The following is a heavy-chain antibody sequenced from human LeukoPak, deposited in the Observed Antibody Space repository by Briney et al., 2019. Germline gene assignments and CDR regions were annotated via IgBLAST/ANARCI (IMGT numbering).Heavy chain of an antibody. CDR2: INHSGST. D-gene: IGHD3-16*01. J-gene: IGHJ5*02. V-gene: IGHV4-34*01. Sequence: SETLSLTCAVYGGSFSGYYWSWIRQPPGNGLEWIGEINHSGSTNYNPSLKSRVTISVDTSKNQFSLKLSSVTAADTAVYYCARGGLGRTRYDYVWGTTTYNWFDPWGQGTLVTVSS. CDR3: ARGGLGRTRYDYVWGTTTYNWFDP. CDR1: GGSFSGYY.